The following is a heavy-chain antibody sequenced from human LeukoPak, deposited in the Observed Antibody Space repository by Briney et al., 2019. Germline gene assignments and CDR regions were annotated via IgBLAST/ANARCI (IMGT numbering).Heavy chain of an antibody. V-gene: IGHV3-30*18. CDR1: GFTFSSYG. CDR2: ISYDGSNK. D-gene: IGHD2-21*02. J-gene: IGHJ4*02. Sequence: GGSLRLSCAASGFTFSSYGMHWVRLAPGKGLEWVAVISYDGSNKYYADSVKGRFTISRDNSKNTLYLQMNSLRAEDTAVYYCAKDNYRVVVTDIPLPYYFDYWGQGTLVTVSS. CDR3: AKDNYRVVVTDIPLPYYFDY.